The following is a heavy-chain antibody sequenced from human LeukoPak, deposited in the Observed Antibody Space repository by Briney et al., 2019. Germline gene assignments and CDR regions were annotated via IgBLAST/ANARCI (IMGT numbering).Heavy chain of an antibody. V-gene: IGHV1-18*01. Sequence: ASVKVSCKASGYTFTSYGISWVRQAPGQGLEWMGWISAYNGNTNYAQKLQGRVTMTTDTSTSTAYMEPRSLRSDDTAVYYCARDLRYSSGWYCFDYWGQGALVTVSS. CDR1: GYTFTSYG. CDR3: ARDLRYSSGWYCFDY. D-gene: IGHD6-19*01. CDR2: ISAYNGNT. J-gene: IGHJ4*02.